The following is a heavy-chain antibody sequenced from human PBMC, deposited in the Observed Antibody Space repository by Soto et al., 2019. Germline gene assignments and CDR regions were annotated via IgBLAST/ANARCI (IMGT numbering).Heavy chain of an antibody. J-gene: IGHJ4*02. D-gene: IGHD5-18*01. CDR3: ARDQGYGEISPYLDF. CDR1: GQSISSGHY. CDR2: MHHSGTT. Sequence: PSETLSLTCTVSGQSISSGHYWGWIRQPPGKGPERIGSMHHSGTTHYNPSLRSRVTISMDTSKDQFSLKLRSVTAADTALYYCARDQGYGEISPYLDFWGQGTLVTVSS. V-gene: IGHV4-38-2*02.